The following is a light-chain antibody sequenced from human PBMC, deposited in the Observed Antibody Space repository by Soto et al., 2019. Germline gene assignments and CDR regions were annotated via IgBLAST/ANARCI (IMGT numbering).Light chain of an antibody. CDR2: GAS. Sequence: EIVLTQSQDTLSLSPGERATFSCRATQSITKNYVAWYQQKPGQAPMLLIYGASTRATGVPARFSASGFGTEFTLTISSLQSEDIAVYYCQHYYGWPPETFGQGTKVDI. V-gene: IGKV3-15*01. J-gene: IGKJ1*01. CDR3: QHYYGWPPET. CDR1: QSITKN.